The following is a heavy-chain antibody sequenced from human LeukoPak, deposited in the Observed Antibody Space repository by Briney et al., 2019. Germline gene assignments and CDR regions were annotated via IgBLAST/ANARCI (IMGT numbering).Heavy chain of an antibody. Sequence: GGSLRLSCAAWCFTFSSYGMHWVRQAPGKGLEWVAVISFDGSNKYSADSVRGRFTISRDNSKNTLYLQMDSPRAEDMAVYYCANLYGDYPDYWGQGTLVTVSS. D-gene: IGHD4-17*01. CDR2: ISFDGSNK. V-gene: IGHV3-30*18. CDR1: CFTFSSYG. J-gene: IGHJ4*02. CDR3: ANLYGDYPDY.